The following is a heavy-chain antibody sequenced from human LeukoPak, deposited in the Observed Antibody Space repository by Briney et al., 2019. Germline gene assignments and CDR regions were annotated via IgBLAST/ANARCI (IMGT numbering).Heavy chain of an antibody. Sequence: GGSLRLSCAASGFTFSSYWMSWVRQAPGKGLEWVSYISSSGSTIYYADSVKGRFTISRDNAKNSLYLQMNSLRAEDTAVYYCARESAAADLYWGQGTLVTVSS. J-gene: IGHJ4*02. CDR2: ISSSGSTI. CDR1: GFTFSSYW. CDR3: ARESAAADLY. V-gene: IGHV3-48*04. D-gene: IGHD6-13*01.